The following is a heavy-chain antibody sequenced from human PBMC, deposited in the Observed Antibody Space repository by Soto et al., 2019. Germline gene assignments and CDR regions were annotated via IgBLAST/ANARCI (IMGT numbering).Heavy chain of an antibody. CDR3: ARDRGTTTVTFDAFQH. J-gene: IGHJ1*01. Sequence: EVQLLESGGGLVQPGGSLRLSCAASGLSFNSYSMSWVRQAPGKGLEWVAGIIGSGDSAYYADSVKGRFTISRDNSKNTLSLQMNSLRAGDTAIYYCARDRGTTTVTFDAFQHWGQGTLVAVSS. D-gene: IGHD4-17*01. V-gene: IGHV3-23*01. CDR2: IIGSGDSA. CDR1: GLSFNSYS.